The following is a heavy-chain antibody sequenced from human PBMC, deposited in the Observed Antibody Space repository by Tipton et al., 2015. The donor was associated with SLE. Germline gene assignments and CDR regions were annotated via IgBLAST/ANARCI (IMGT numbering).Heavy chain of an antibody. CDR3: ARVANVRRRETIFGVVISLFGY. Sequence: SLRLSCAASGFTFDDYAMHWVRQAPGKGLEWVSGISWNSAYIGYVDSVKGRFTISRDNAKNSLYLQMNSLRADDTALYYCARVANVRRRETIFGVVISLFGYWGQGTLVTVSS. CDR1: GFTFDDYA. J-gene: IGHJ4*02. V-gene: IGHV3-9*01. CDR2: ISWNSAYI. D-gene: IGHD3-3*01.